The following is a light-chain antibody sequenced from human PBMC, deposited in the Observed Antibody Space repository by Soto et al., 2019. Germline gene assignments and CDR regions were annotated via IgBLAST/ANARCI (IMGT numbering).Light chain of an antibody. CDR2: GAS. CDR3: QQYNNWPLT. Sequence: DTIMTQSPVILSVSPGEIATVSFSASQSLNSNLAWYQQKPGQAPRLLIIGASERVTTIPARFSGSGSGTEFTLTISSLQSEDFAVYYCQQYNNWPLTFGQGTRLEIK. J-gene: IGKJ5*01. V-gene: IGKV3-15*01. CDR1: QSLNSN.